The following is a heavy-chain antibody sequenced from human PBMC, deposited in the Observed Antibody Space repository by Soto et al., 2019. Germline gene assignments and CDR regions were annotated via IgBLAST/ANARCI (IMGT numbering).Heavy chain of an antibody. J-gene: IGHJ6*02. V-gene: IGHV3-21*01. CDR3: ARDSKNRQDGMDV. CDR2: ISVIGDYT. D-gene: IGHD6-13*01. Sequence: TGGSLRLSCEVSGFTFSSYSINWVRQAPGKGLEWVSSISVIGDYTFYADSVKGRFTISIDNAKNSLFLQMDSLRAEDTAVYFCARDSKNRQDGMDVWGQGTTVTVSS. CDR1: GFTFSSYS.